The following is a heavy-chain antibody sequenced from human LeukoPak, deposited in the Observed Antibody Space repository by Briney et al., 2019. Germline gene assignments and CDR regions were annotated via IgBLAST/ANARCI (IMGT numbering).Heavy chain of an antibody. D-gene: IGHD4-17*01. Sequence: GGSLRLSCAASGFTFSSYAMHWVRQAPGKGLEWASVIYSGGSTYYADSVKGRFTISRDNSKNTLYLQMNSLKTEDTAVYYCTTDLRDGDYYDYWGQGTLVTVSS. J-gene: IGHJ4*02. V-gene: IGHV3-53*01. CDR3: TTDLRDGDYYDY. CDR2: IYSGGST. CDR1: GFTFSSYA.